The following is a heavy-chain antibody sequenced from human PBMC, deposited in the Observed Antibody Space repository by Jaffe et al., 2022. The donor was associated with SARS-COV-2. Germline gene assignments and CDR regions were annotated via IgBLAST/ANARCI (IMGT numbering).Heavy chain of an antibody. V-gene: IGHV3-23*04. CDR2: ISASGDSA. Sequence: DVQLVESGGGLVQPGGSLRLSCAASGFTFRSYDMSWVRQAPGKGLEWVSSISASGDSAYYADSVKGRFTVSRDNSKNTLYLQMNSLSAEDTAIYFCAKGHRSVDLGGQGTLVTVSS. CDR1: GFTFRSYD. J-gene: IGHJ4*02. D-gene: IGHD2-21*01. CDR3: AKGHRSVDL.